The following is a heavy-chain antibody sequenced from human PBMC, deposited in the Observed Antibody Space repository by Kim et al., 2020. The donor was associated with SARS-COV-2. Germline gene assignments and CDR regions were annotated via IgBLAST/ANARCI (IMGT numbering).Heavy chain of an antibody. CDR2: IRSKANSYAT. J-gene: IGHJ3*02. Sequence: GGSLRLSCAASGFTFSGSAMHWVRQASGKGLEWVGRIRSKANSYATAYAASVKGRFTISRDDSKNTAYLQMNSLKTEDTAVYYCTRHGPQGWAAAMGDAFDIWGQGTMVTVSS. CDR1: GFTFSGSA. CDR3: TRHGPQGWAAAMGDAFDI. V-gene: IGHV3-73*01. D-gene: IGHD2-2*01.